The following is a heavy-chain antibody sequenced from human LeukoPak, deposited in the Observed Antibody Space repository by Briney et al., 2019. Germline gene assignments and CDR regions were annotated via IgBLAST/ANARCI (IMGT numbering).Heavy chain of an antibody. CDR1: GGSISSGDYC. Sequence: RSSETLSLTCTVSGGSISSGDYCWTWIRQHPGKGQEWIGYIHYSGSTYYNPSLKSRLTISVDTSKNQFSLKVSSVTAADTAVYYYARAKYNSGWYLDYWGQGTLVTVSS. CDR3: ARAKYNSGWYLDY. J-gene: IGHJ4*02. CDR2: IHYSGST. V-gene: IGHV4-31*03. D-gene: IGHD6-19*01.